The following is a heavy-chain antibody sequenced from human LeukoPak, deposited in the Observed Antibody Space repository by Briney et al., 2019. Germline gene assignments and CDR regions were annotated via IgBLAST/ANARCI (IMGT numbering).Heavy chain of an antibody. CDR2: ISSSGSTI. CDR1: GFTFSSYE. CDR3: AKGHYDFRDY. J-gene: IGHJ4*02. D-gene: IGHD3-3*01. V-gene: IGHV3-48*03. Sequence: PGGSLRLSCAASGFTFSSYEMNWVRQAPGKGLEWVSYISSSGSTIYYADSVKGRFTISRDTSSNTLYLQMNSLRAEDTALYYCAKGHYDFRDYWGQGTLVTVSS.